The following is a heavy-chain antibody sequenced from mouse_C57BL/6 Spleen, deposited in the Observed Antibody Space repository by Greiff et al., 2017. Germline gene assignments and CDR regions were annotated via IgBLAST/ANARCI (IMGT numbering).Heavy chain of an antibody. Sequence: EVQLQQSGPGLVKPGASVKMSCKASGYTFTDYYMNWVKQSPGKSLEWIGVINPYNGGTSYNQKFKGKATLTVDKSSSTAYMELNSLTSEDSAVYYYARRTTDGAMDYWGQGTSVTVSS. J-gene: IGHJ4*01. V-gene: IGHV1-19*01. CDR1: GYTFTDYY. D-gene: IGHD1-1*01. CDR3: ARRTTDGAMDY. CDR2: INPYNGGT.